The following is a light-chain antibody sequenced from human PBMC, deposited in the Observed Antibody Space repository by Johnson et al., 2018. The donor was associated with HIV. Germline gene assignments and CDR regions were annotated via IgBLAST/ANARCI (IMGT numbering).Light chain of an antibody. Sequence: QSVLTQPPSVSAAPGQKVTISCSGSSSNIGNNYVSWYQQLPGTAPKLLIYDNKKRPSGISDRFSGSKSGTSATLGITGLQTGDEADYYCGTWDSSLSAVPLQVFGTGTKVTVL. CDR1: SSNIGNNY. CDR2: DNK. J-gene: IGLJ1*01. V-gene: IGLV1-51*01. CDR3: GTWDSSLSAVPLQV.